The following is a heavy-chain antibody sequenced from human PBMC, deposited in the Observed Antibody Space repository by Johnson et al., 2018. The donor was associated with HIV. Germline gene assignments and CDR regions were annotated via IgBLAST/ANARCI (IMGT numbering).Heavy chain of an antibody. CDR3: ASGHNAFDI. J-gene: IGHJ3*02. CDR2: ISHDGSDK. D-gene: IGHD2-21*01. CDR1: GFTFSSYG. V-gene: IGHV3-30*03. Sequence: QVQLVESGGRVVQPGRSLRLSCAASGFTFSSYGMHWVRQAPGKGLEWVAVISHDGSDKNYADSVKGRFTISRDNSKNTLFLQMNSLRAEDTAVYYCASGHNAFDIWGQGTMVTVSS.